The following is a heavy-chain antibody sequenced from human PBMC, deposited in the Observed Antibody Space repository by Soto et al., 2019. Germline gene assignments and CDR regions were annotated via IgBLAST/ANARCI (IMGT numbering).Heavy chain of an antibody. V-gene: IGHV2-5*02. J-gene: IGHJ4*02. CDR2: IYWDDDK. CDR3: AHRRRYGDYVDFDY. CDR1: GFSLSTSGVG. Sequence: QITLKESGPTLVKPTQTLTLTCTFSGFSLSTSGVGVGWIRQPPGKALEWLVLIYWDDDKRYSPSLKSRLTITKDTSKNQVVLTMTNMDPVDTATYYCAHRRRYGDYVDFDYWGQGTLVTVSS. D-gene: IGHD4-17*01.